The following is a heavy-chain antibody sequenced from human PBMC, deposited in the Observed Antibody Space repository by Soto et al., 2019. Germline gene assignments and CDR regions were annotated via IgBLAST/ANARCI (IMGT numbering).Heavy chain of an antibody. CDR2: MNPNSGNT. CDR3: ARAHRITGPERPRNFGRDYYYYMDV. D-gene: IGHD3-9*01. J-gene: IGHJ6*03. V-gene: IGHV1-8*01. Sequence: ASVKVSCKASGYTFTSYDINWVRQATGQGLEWMGWMNPNSGNTGYAQKFQGRVTMTRNTSISTAYMELSSLRSEDTAVYYCARAHRITGPERPRNFGRDYYYYMDVWGKGTTVTVSS. CDR1: GYTFTSYD.